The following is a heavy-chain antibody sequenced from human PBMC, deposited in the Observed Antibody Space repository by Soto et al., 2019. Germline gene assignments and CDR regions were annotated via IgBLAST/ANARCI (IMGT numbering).Heavy chain of an antibody. CDR2: ITGSGGST. D-gene: IGHD3-22*01. Sequence: EVHLLESGGGLVQPGGSLRLSCAASGFTFSSYATSWVRQAPGKGLEWVSAITGSGGSTYYADSVKGRFTISRDNSKNTLYLQMNSLRAEETGVYYCAKATGGGYSSGYLDGLDAFDIWGQGTIDTVSS. V-gene: IGHV3-23*01. CDR1: GFTFSSYA. J-gene: IGHJ3*02. CDR3: AKATGGGYSSGYLDGLDAFDI.